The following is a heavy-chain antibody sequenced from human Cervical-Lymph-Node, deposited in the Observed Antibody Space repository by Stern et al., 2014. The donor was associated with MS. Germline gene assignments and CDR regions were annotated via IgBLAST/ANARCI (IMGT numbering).Heavy chain of an antibody. CDR3: AKDFSGSGWYVDY. D-gene: IGHD6-19*01. Sequence: EVQLVQSGGGLVQPGRSLRLSCSASGFTFDDYAMHWVRQAPGKGLEWVSGISWNSGTIGYADSVKGRFTISRDNAKNFLYLQMNSLRAEDTALYYCAKDFSGSGWYVDYWGQGTLVTVSS. CDR2: ISWNSGTI. CDR1: GFTFDDYA. J-gene: IGHJ4*02. V-gene: IGHV3-9*01.